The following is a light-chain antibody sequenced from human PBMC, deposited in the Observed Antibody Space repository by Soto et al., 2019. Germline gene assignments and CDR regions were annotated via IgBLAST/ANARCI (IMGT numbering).Light chain of an antibody. J-gene: IGKJ1*01. CDR2: EAS. V-gene: IGKV1-5*03. Sequence: DIQMTQSPSTLSASVGDRVTITCRASQSISGSLAWYQQKPGKAPKLLIYEASNLKSGVPLRFSGSGSGTEYTLIISSLQPDDSASYYCQQYNGFWTFGQGTRVEIK. CDR3: QQYNGFWT. CDR1: QSISGS.